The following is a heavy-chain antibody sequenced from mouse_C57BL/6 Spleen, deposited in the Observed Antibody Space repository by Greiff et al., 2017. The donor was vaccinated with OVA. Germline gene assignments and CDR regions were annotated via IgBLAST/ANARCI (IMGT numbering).Heavy chain of an antibody. Sequence: EVKLQESGAELVKPGASVKLSCTASGFNIKDYYMHWVKQRTEQGLEWIGRLYPVDGDTQSAPKFQGKATITAETSSNTAYLQLSSLTSEDTAVYYCARQWLRDLYYFDYWGQGTTLTVSS. J-gene: IGHJ2*01. CDR2: LYPVDGDT. V-gene: IGHV14-2*01. CDR1: GFNIKDYY. CDR3: ARQWLRDLYYFDY. D-gene: IGHD2-2*01.